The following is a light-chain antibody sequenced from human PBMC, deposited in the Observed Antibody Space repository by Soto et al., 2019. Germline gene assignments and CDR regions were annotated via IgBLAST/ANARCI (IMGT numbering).Light chain of an antibody. CDR2: EVS. CDR3: SSFVGGNNYV. J-gene: IGLJ1*01. Sequence: QSALTQPPSASGSPGQSGTISCTGTSSDVGGYNYVSWYQQHPGKAPKLMISEVSKRPSGVPDRFSGSKSGNTASLTVSGLQAEDEADYYCSSFVGGNNYVFGTGTKLTVL. CDR1: SSDVGGYNY. V-gene: IGLV2-8*01.